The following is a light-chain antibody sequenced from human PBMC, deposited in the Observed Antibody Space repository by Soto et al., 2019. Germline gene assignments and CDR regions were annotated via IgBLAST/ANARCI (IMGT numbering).Light chain of an antibody. J-gene: IGLJ3*02. CDR3: SSYTSISTWV. Sequence: QSALTQPASVSGSPGQSITISCTGTSSDVGGYNYVSWYQQHPGKAPKLMIYEVSNRPSGVSNRFSGSKSGNTASLTISGLTPEDEADYYCSSYTSISTWVFGGGTKLTVL. CDR2: EVS. CDR1: SSDVGGYNY. V-gene: IGLV2-14*01.